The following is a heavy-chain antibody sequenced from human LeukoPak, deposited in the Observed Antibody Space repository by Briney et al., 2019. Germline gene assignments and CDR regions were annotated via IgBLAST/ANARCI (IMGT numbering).Heavy chain of an antibody. D-gene: IGHD3/OR15-3a*01. CDR1: GGSIINY. Sequence: SETLSLTCTVSGGSIINYWSWIRQHPGKGLEWIGYIYYSGSTYYNPSLKSRVTISVDTSKNQFSLKLSSVTAADTAVYYCARDDFGTAVYWGQGTLVTVSS. J-gene: IGHJ4*02. CDR2: IYYSGST. CDR3: ARDDFGTAVY. V-gene: IGHV4-59*06.